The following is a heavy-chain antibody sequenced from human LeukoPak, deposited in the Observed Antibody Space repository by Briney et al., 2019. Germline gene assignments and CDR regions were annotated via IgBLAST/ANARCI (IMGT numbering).Heavy chain of an antibody. CDR3: VRASFQRWLQLGGD. J-gene: IGHJ4*02. V-gene: IGHV3-48*02. Sequence: PGGSLRLSCTAPGFTFSTYSMNWVRQAPGKGLEWVSYISSSSSTIYYADSVKGRFTISRDNAKNSLYLQMDSLRDEDTAVYYCVRASFQRWLQLGGDWGQGALVTVSS. D-gene: IGHD5-24*01. CDR1: GFTFSTYS. CDR2: ISSSSSTI.